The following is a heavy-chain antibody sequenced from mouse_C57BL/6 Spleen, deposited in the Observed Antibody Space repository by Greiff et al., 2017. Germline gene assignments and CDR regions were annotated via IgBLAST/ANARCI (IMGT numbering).Heavy chain of an antibody. CDR3: VEFSYDYGTRGFAY. D-gene: IGHD1-1*01. Sequence: VQLQQSGAELVKPGASVKLSCTASGFNIKDYYMHWVKQRTEQGLEWIGRIDPEDGETKYAPKFPGKATIPADTPSNTAYLQLSSLTSEDTAVYYCVEFSYDYGTRGFAYWGQGTLVTVSA. J-gene: IGHJ3*01. CDR1: GFNIKDYY. CDR2: IDPEDGET. V-gene: IGHV14-2*01.